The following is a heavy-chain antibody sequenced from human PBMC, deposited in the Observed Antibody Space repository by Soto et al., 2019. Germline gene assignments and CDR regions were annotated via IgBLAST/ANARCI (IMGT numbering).Heavy chain of an antibody. D-gene: IGHD3-22*01. V-gene: IGHV4-34*01. CDR1: GGSFSGYY. CDR3: ARGRLLPPRCYDSSGYVDY. Sequence: QVQLQQWGAGLLKPSATLSLTCAVYGGSFSGYYWSWIRQPPGKGLEWIGEINHSGSTNYNPSLKSRVTISVDTSKNQFSLKMSSVTAADTAVYYCARGRLLPPRCYDSSGYVDYWGQGTLVTVSS. J-gene: IGHJ4*02. CDR2: INHSGST.